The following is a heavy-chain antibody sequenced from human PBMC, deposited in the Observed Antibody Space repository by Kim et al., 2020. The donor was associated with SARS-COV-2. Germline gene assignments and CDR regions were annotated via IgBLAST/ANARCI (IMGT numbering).Heavy chain of an antibody. J-gene: IGHJ6*02. CDR3: ARGVQPSYYHGMDV. CDR1: GGSVTSNSYY. Sequence: SETLSLTCTVSGGSVTSNSYYWTWIRQPPGKGLESIAYMYYTGSTNHNPSLESRVTISVDTSTNEFYLTLTSVTAADTAVYYCARGVQPSYYHGMDVWGQGTTVTVSS. V-gene: IGHV4-61*01. CDR2: MYYTGST. D-gene: IGHD3-16*01.